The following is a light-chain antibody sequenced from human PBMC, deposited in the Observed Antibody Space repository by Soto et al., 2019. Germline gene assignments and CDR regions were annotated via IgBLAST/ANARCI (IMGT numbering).Light chain of an antibody. V-gene: IGKV3-20*01. J-gene: IGKJ1*01. CDR2: GAS. CDR3: QQYGSSPRT. CDR1: QSVSSSY. Sequence: EIVLTQSPGALSLSPGERATLSCGASQSVSSSYLAWYQQKPGQAPRLLIYGASTRATCIPDRFSGSGSGTDFTLTISRLEPEDFAGYYCQQYGSSPRTFGQGTTVQIK.